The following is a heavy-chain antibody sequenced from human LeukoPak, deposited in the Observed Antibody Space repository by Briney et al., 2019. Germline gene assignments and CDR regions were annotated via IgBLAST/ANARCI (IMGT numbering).Heavy chain of an antibody. CDR1: GFTFSSYA. J-gene: IGHJ4*02. CDR2: ISYDGSNK. D-gene: IGHD6-13*01. V-gene: IGHV3-30*04. CDR3: ARDQQQLVLDY. Sequence: GGCLRLSCAASGFTFSSYAMHWVRQAPGKGLEWVAVISYDGSNKYYADSVKGRFTISRDNSKNTLYLQMNSLRAEDTAVYYCARDQQQLVLDYWGQGTLVTVSS.